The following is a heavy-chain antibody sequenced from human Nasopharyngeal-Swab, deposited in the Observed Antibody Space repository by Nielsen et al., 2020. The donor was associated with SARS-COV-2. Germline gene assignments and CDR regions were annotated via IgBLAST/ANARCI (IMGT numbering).Heavy chain of an antibody. J-gene: IGHJ4*02. CDR2: IYYSGST. CDR3: ARGRAAAVDY. Sequence: PGKGLEWIGYIYYSGSTDYNPSLKSRVTISVDTSKNQFSLKLSSVTAADTAVYYCARGRAAAVDYWGQGTLVTVSS. V-gene: IGHV4-59*01. D-gene: IGHD6-13*01.